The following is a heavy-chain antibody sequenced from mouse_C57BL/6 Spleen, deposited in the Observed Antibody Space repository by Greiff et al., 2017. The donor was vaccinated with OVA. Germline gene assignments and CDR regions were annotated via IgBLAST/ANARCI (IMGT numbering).Heavy chain of an antibody. V-gene: IGHV3-6*01. Sequence: EVQLQQSGPGLVKPSQSLSLTCSVTGYSITSGYYWNLIRQFPGNQLGWMGYISYDGSTNYNPYLQNRISITRYTSKNQLCLKVNSVTTYDTATYYCAREVRDYAMDYWGQGTSVTVAS. D-gene: IGHD2-13*01. J-gene: IGHJ4*01. CDR2: ISYDGST. CDR1: GYSITSGYY. CDR3: AREVRDYAMDY.